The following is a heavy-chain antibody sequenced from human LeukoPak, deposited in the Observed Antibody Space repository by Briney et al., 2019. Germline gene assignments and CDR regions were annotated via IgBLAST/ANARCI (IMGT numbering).Heavy chain of an antibody. CDR1: GGSISSSNW. D-gene: IGHD6-19*01. CDR2: MYLGGTT. V-gene: IGHV4-4*02. CDR3: AGLEGRYSTDWFYFFDY. Sequence: SETLSLTCAVSGGSISSSNWWSWVRQPPGKGLEWIGEMYLGGTTNFNPSLKSRVTILIDKSKNQLSLQLTSVTAADTAVYYCAGLEGRYSTDWFYFFDYWGQGALVTVSS. J-gene: IGHJ4*02.